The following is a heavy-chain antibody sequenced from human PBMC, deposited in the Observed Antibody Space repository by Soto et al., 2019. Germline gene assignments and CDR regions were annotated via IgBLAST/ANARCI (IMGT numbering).Heavy chain of an antibody. D-gene: IGHD5-12*01. J-gene: IGHJ4*02. CDR2: IVPIVDTA. CDR3: VRDGAIPGYPDN. Sequence: QVQLVQSGAEVRQPASSVKVSCKTSGGTFSSYAISWVRQAPGPGLEWMGGIVPIVDTATYAQKFQGRVTITADESTSTVNMELSSLRSDDTAVYYCVRDGAIPGYPDNWGQGTLVTVSS. V-gene: IGHV1-69*12. CDR1: GGTFSSYA.